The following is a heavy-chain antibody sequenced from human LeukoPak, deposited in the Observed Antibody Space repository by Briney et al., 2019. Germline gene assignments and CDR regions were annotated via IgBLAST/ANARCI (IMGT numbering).Heavy chain of an antibody. CDR2: IRCDGSNK. CDR3: AKVSPPTYYYGSGSYEIDY. CDR1: GFTFSSYG. V-gene: IGHV3-30*02. D-gene: IGHD3-10*01. J-gene: IGHJ4*02. Sequence: GGSLRLSCAASGFTFSSYGMHWVRQAPGKGLEWVAFIRCDGSNKYYADSVKGRFTISRDNSKNTLYLQMNSLRAEDTAVYYCAKVSPPTYYYGSGSYEIDYWGQGTLVTVSS.